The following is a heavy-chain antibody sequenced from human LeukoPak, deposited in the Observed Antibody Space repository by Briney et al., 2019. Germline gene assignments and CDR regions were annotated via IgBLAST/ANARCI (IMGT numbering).Heavy chain of an antibody. J-gene: IGHJ4*02. CDR3: ARARANSLYFDY. V-gene: IGHV1-18*01. Sequence: ASVKVSCKASGYSFTSYGISWVRQAPGHGLQRMGWISAYTGNTNYPQNLQGRVTVTTDTSTSTAYMELRSLKSDDTAVYYCARARANSLYFDYWGQGTLVTVSS. CDR1: GYSFTSYG. D-gene: IGHD4-23*01. CDR2: ISAYTGNT.